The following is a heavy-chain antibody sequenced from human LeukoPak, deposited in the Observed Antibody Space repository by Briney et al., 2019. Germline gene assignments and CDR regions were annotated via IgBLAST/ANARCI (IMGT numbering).Heavy chain of an antibody. CDR1: GYSISSGYY. Sequence: SETLSLTCTVSGYSISSGYYWGWIRQPPGKGLEWIGSIYHSGSTHYNPSLKSRVTISVDTSKNQFSLRLRSVTAADTAVYYCAKIEQGGSGSPQYYYYYMDVWGKGTTVTVSS. J-gene: IGHJ6*03. CDR2: IYHSGST. D-gene: IGHD3-10*01. V-gene: IGHV4-38-2*02. CDR3: AKIEQGGSGSPQYYYYYMDV.